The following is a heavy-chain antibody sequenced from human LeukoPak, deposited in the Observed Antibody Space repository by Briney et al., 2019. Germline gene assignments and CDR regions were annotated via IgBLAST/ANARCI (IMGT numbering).Heavy chain of an antibody. J-gene: IGHJ3*02. CDR3: ARGAYGSGTYHDFDI. CDR2: IWYDGSNK. V-gene: IGHV3-33*08. Sequence: GGSLRLSCAASGFTFSNYAMSWVRQAPGKGLEWVAVIWYDGSNKYYVDSVKGRFTISRDNSKNTLYLQMNSLRAEDTAVYYCARGAYGSGTYHDFDIWGQGTMVTVSS. D-gene: IGHD3-10*01. CDR1: GFTFSNYA.